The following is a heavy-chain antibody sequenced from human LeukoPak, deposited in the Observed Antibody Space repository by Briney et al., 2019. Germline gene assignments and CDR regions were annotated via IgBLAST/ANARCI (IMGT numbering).Heavy chain of an antibody. Sequence: SETLSLTCTVSGGSISSYYWSWIRQPPGKGLEWIGYIYYSGSTNYNPSLKSRVTISVDTSKNQFSLKLSSVTAADTAVYYCARDRIHCSSTSCDPNLWFDPWRQGTLVTVSS. CDR1: GGSISSYY. J-gene: IGHJ5*02. CDR3: ARDRIHCSSTSCDPNLWFDP. CDR2: IYYSGST. V-gene: IGHV4-59*01. D-gene: IGHD2-2*01.